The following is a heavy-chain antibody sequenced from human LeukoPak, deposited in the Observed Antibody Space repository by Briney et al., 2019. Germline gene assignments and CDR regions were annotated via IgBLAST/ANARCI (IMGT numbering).Heavy chain of an antibody. CDR1: GFVFNTYA. D-gene: IGHD3-10*01. Sequence: PGGSLRLSCAASGFVFNTYAMSWVRQAPGKGLEWVSAITDSGGHTYHADSVKGRFTIARDNSQSTLYLQMNSLRAEDTAVYYCAKGSRDSRPSYFDFWGQGTLVTVSS. CDR3: AKGSRDSRPSYFDF. J-gene: IGHJ4*02. V-gene: IGHV3-23*01. CDR2: ITDSGGHT.